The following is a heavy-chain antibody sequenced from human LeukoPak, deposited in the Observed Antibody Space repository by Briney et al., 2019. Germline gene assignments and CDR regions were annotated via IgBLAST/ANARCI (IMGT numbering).Heavy chain of an antibody. D-gene: IGHD6-13*01. CDR2: IYYSGST. Sequence: SETLSLTCAVYGGSCSGYYWSWIRQPPGKALEWIGYIYYSGSTNYNPSLKSRVTISVDTSKNQFSLKLSSVTAADTAVYYCARGSYSSSWYYFDYWGQGTLVTVSS. CDR1: GGSCSGYY. V-gene: IGHV4-59*01. J-gene: IGHJ4*02. CDR3: ARGSYSSSWYYFDY.